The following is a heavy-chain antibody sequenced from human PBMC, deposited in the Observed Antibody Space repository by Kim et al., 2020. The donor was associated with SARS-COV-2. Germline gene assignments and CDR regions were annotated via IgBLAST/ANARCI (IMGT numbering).Heavy chain of an antibody. D-gene: IGHD3-3*01. CDR3: AKGYLEWLPYGMDV. V-gene: IGHV3-43*02. Sequence: GGSLRLSCAASGFTFDDYAMHWVRQAPGKGLEWVSLISGDGGSTYYADSVKGRFTISRDNSKNSLYLQMNSLRTEDTALYYCAKGYLEWLPYGMDVWGQGTTVTVSS. CDR2: ISGDGGST. J-gene: IGHJ6*02. CDR1: GFTFDDYA.